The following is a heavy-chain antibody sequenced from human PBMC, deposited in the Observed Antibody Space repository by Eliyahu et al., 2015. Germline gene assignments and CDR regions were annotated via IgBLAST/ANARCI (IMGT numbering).Heavy chain of an antibody. D-gene: IGHD6-19*01. CDR2: ISYSGSA. V-gene: IGHV4-39*02. CDR1: GGSIXSXXYX. J-gene: IGHJ4*02. Sequence: QLQLQASGPGLVKPSETLSLTCTVSGGSIXSXXYXWGWXXXPPGKGLEWIGTISYSGSAFYNPSLKSRVTISVDTSKNHFSLNLSSVTAADTAVYYCARCGWYNPFDYWGQGTLVTVSS. CDR3: ARCGWYNPFDY.